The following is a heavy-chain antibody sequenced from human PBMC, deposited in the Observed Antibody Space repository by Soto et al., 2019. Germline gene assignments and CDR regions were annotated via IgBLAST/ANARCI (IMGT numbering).Heavy chain of an antibody. Sequence: GGSVRLSCAASGFTFSSYAMHWVRQAPGKGLEWVAVISYDGSNKYYADSVKGRFTISRDNSKNTLYLQMNSLRAEDTAVYYCASHIVVVPAASVYGMDVWGQGTTVTVSS. CDR3: ASHIVVVPAASVYGMDV. D-gene: IGHD2-2*01. V-gene: IGHV3-30-3*01. CDR2: ISYDGSNK. CDR1: GFTFSSYA. J-gene: IGHJ6*02.